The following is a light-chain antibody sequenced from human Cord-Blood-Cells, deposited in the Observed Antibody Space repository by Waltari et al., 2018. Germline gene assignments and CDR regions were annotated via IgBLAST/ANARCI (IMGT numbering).Light chain of an antibody. CDR3: QQYGSSLIT. CDR2: GAS. V-gene: IGKV3-20*01. CDR1: QSVSSSY. J-gene: IGKJ5*01. Sequence: EIVLTQSPGTLSLSPGVRATLSCRASQSVSSSYLAWYQQKPGQAPMLLIYGASSRATGIPDRFSGSGSGTDFTLTISRLEPEYFAVYYCQQYGSSLITFGQGTRLEIK.